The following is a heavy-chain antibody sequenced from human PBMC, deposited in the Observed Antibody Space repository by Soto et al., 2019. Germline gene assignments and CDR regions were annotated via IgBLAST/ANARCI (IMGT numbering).Heavy chain of an antibody. D-gene: IGHD3-9*01. Sequence: LETLSLTWTVSGGSSSSSTYYWGWIRQPPGKGLEWIGSIYFRGSTYYNPSLKSRVTVSVDTSKKQFSLKLTSVTAADTAVYYCAREILTGYYPAGWFDPWGQGTLVTVSS. CDR3: AREILTGYYPAGWFDP. V-gene: IGHV4-39*02. CDR1: GGSSSSSTYY. J-gene: IGHJ5*02. CDR2: IYFRGST.